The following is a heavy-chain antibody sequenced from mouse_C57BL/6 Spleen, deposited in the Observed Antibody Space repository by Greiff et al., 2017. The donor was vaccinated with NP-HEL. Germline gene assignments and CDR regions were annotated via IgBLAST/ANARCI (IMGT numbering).Heavy chain of an antibody. D-gene: IGHD1-1*01. J-gene: IGHJ2*01. Sequence: EVKLMESGPELVKPGASVKISCKASGYTFTDYYMNWVKQSHGKSLEWIGDINPNNGGTSYNQKFKGKATLTVDKSSSTAYMELRSLTSEDSAVYYCAREAITTVVATGYFDYWGQGTTLTVSS. CDR1: GYTFTDYY. CDR2: INPNNGGT. CDR3: AREAITTVVATGYFDY. V-gene: IGHV1-26*01.